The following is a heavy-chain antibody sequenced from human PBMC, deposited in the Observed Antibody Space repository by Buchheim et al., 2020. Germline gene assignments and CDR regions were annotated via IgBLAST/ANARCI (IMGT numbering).Heavy chain of an antibody. V-gene: IGHV3-30*03. CDR3: VGGLLRSLEWLFVP. D-gene: IGHD3-3*01. J-gene: IGHJ5*02. CDR2: ISFDGTNT. CDR1: GFTFSNHG. Sequence: QVQLVESGGGVVQPGRSLRLSCAASGFTFSNHGMYWVRQAPGKGLQWVALISFDGTNTSYADSFMGRFTVSRDNSKTTLSLQMNSLRLEDTAVYYCVGGLLRSLEWLFVPWGQGT.